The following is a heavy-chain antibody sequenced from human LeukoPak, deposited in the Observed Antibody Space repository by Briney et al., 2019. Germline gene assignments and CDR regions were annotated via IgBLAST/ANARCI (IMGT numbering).Heavy chain of an antibody. CDR2: VIPIFGTA. J-gene: IGHJ4*02. D-gene: IGHD1-26*01. V-gene: IGHV1-69*13. Sequence: SVKVSCKASGGTFSNYAISWVRQAPGQGLEWMGGVIPIFGTANHAQKFQGRVTITADESTSTAYMELSSLRSEDTAVYYCARDGGRLLESYFDYWGQGTLVTVSS. CDR1: GGTFSNYA. CDR3: ARDGGRLLESYFDY.